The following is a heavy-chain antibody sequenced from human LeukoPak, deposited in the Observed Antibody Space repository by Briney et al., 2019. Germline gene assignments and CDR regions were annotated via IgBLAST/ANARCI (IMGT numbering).Heavy chain of an antibody. CDR1: GYTFPSYG. CDR2: ISAYNGNT. CDR3: ARYEGDTAMVKGYYYYGMDV. V-gene: IGHV1-18*01. J-gene: IGHJ6*02. Sequence: GASVKVSCKASGYTFPSYGISWVRQAPGQGLEWMGWISAYNGNTNYAQKLQGRVTMTTDTSTSTAYMELRSLRSDDTAVYYCARYEGDTAMVKGYYYYGMDVWGQGTTVTVSS. D-gene: IGHD5-18*01.